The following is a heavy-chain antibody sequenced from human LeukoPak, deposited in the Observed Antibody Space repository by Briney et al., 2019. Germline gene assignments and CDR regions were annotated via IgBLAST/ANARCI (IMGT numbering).Heavy chain of an antibody. CDR3: AGGYYPGGSNNWFDP. CDR2: INHSGST. Sequence: SETLSLTCAVYGGSFSGYYWSWIRQPPGKGLEWIGEINHSGSTNYNPSLKSRVTISVDTSKNQFSLKLSSVTAADTAVYYCAGGYYPGGSNNWFDPWGQGTLVTVSS. CDR1: GGSFSGYY. J-gene: IGHJ5*02. V-gene: IGHV4-34*01. D-gene: IGHD3-3*01.